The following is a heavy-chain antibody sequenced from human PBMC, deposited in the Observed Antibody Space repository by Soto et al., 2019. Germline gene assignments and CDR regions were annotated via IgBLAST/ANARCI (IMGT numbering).Heavy chain of an antibody. D-gene: IGHD1-26*01. V-gene: IGHV3-23*01. J-gene: IGHJ6*02. CDR2: ISASSDAA. CDR3: AKYSGSYPVYNGLSL. CDR1: GFPFSTSA. Sequence: EVQLLESGGGLVQPGGSLRLSCAASGFPFSTSAMNWVRQAPGKGLEWVSIISASSDAAYYAVSVKGRFASSRDNSKNTLYLQMNRLRAEDTAVYYCAKYSGSYPVYNGLSLWGQGTTVTVS.